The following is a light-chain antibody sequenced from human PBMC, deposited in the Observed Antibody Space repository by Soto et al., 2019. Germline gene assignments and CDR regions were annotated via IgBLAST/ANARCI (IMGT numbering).Light chain of an antibody. CDR1: QSISSY. CDR2: AAS. Sequence: DIQMTQSPSSLSASVGDRVTITCRASQSISSYLNWYQQKPGKAPNLLIYAASSLQSGVPSRFSGSGSGTDVTLTISSLQPEDFATYYCQQSDSTLSWMFGQGTKVEIK. V-gene: IGKV1-39*01. CDR3: QQSDSTLSWM. J-gene: IGKJ1*01.